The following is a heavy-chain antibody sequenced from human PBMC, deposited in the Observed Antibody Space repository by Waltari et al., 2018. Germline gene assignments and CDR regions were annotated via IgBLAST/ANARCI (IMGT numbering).Heavy chain of an antibody. CDR2: SSFDGSDE. D-gene: IGHD5-18*01. J-gene: IGHJ4*02. Sequence: QVQLVESGGGVVHPGRSLRLSCEASGFTFSYHAMHWVRQPPGNGLEWVAGSSFDGSDEYYLDSVRGRFTISRDDSKGTVNLQMNSLRPEDTAVYYCARDGPLQIQSWYSFDYWGQGSLVTVSS. CDR1: GFTFSYHA. CDR3: ARDGPLQIQSWYSFDY. V-gene: IGHV3-30-3*01.